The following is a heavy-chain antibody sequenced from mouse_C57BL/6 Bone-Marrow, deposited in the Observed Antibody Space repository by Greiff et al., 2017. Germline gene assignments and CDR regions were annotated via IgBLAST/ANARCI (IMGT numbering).Heavy chain of an antibody. Sequence: VQLQQSGAELVRPGASVKLSCTASGFNIKDDYMHWVKQRPEQGLEWIGWLDPENGDTEYASKFQGKATITAATSSNTAYLQLSSLTSEDTAVYYCTTPLCNDEGYWGQGTTLTVSS. V-gene: IGHV14-4*01. CDR1: GFNIKDDY. CDR3: TTPLCNDEGY. D-gene: IGHD6-5*01. J-gene: IGHJ2*01. CDR2: LDPENGDT.